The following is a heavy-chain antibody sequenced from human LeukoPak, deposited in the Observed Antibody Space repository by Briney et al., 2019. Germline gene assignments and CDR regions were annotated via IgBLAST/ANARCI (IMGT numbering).Heavy chain of an antibody. CDR1: VFTLSSYA. CDR3: AKDREDFWSGYYSPSDY. D-gene: IGHD3-3*01. J-gene: IGHJ4*02. V-gene: IGHV3-23*01. CDR2: ICGSGGST. Sequence: GGSLRLSCAASVFTLSSYAMSWVRQAPGTGLEWVSPICGSGGSTYYADSVKGRFTISRDNSKNTLYLQMNSLRAEDTAVYYCAKDREDFWSGYYSPSDYWGQGTLVTVSS.